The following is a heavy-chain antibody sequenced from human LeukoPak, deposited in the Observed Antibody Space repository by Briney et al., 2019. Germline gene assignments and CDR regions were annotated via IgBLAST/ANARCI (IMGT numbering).Heavy chain of an antibody. D-gene: IGHD5-12*01. CDR2: INSDGSST. V-gene: IGHV3-74*01. J-gene: IGHJ6*02. CDR3: ARGLRRGYRGYDPRMNDYYYGRDV. Sequence: GGSLRLSCAASGFTFSSYWMHWVRQAPGKGLVWVSRINSDGSSTSYADSVKGRFTISRDNAKNTLYLQMNSLRAEDTAVYYCARGLRRGYRGYDPRMNDYYYGRDVWGQGTTVTVSS. CDR1: GFTFSSYW.